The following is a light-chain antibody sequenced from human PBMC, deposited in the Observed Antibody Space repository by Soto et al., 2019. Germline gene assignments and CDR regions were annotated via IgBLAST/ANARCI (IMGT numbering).Light chain of an antibody. CDR2: DAS. CDR3: PQRSKLPPP. CDR1: QSVSSY. V-gene: IGKV3-11*01. J-gene: IGKJ5*01. Sequence: EVVMKHSVAALSVNPDERATLSCRASQSVSSYLAWYQQKPGQAPRLLIYDASNRATGLPARFSGSGSGTDFTLTISCLEPEDFAVYYCPQRSKLPPPFGQGTRLEIK.